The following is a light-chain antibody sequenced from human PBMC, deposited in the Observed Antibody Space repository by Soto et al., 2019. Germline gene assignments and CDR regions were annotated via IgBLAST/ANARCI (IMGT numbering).Light chain of an antibody. V-gene: IGKV1-39*01. Sequence: DIQMTQSPSSLSASVGDRVTITCRASQSISSYLNWYQQKPGKAPKLLIYAASSLQSGVPSRFSGSGSGTDLTLTNSSLQPEDFATYYCQQSYSTPLTFGVGTKVEIK. CDR3: QQSYSTPLT. CDR1: QSISSY. J-gene: IGKJ4*01. CDR2: AAS.